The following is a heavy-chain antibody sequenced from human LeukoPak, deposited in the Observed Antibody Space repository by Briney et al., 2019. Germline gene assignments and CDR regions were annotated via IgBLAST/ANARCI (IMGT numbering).Heavy chain of an antibody. V-gene: IGHV3-7*01. D-gene: IGHD3-22*01. J-gene: IGHJ4*02. CDR1: GFTFDDYG. CDR3: AREPYYYDSSGHDY. Sequence: GGSLRLSCAASGFTFDDYGMSWVRQAPGKGLEWVANIKQDGSDKYYVDSVKGRFTISRDNAKNSLYLQMNSLRAEDTAVYYCAREPYYYDSSGHDYWGQGTLVTVSS. CDR2: IKQDGSDK.